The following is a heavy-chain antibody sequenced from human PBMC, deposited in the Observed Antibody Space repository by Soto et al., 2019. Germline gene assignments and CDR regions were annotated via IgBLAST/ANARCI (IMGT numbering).Heavy chain of an antibody. J-gene: IGHJ5*02. V-gene: IGHV4-4*07. D-gene: IGHD1-1*01. CDR1: GASISGFY. Sequence: SETPSLTCTVSGASISGFYWSWIRKSAGKGLEWIGRIYATGTTDYNPSLKSRVMMSVDTSKKQFSLKLRSVTAADTAVYYCVRDGTKTLRDWFDPWGQGISVTV. CDR2: IYATGTT. CDR3: VRDGTKTLRDWFDP.